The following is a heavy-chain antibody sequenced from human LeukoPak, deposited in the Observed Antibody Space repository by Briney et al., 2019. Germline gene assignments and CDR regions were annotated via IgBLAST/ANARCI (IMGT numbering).Heavy chain of an antibody. V-gene: IGHV3-7*01. CDR3: ARDHDSRRWYVWDNWFDP. Sequence: GGPLRLSCAASGFTFSSYWMSWVRQAPGKGLEWVANIKQDGSEKYYVDSVKGRFTISRDNAKNSLYLQMNSLRAEDTAVYYCARDHDSRRWYVWDNWFDPWGQGTLVTVSS. CDR2: IKQDGSEK. D-gene: IGHD6-13*01. J-gene: IGHJ5*02. CDR1: GFTFSSYW.